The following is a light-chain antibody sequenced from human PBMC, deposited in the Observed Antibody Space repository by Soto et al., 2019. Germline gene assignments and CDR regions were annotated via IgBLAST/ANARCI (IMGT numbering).Light chain of an antibody. CDR3: QHYNSYSEA. J-gene: IGKJ1*01. V-gene: IGKV1-5*03. CDR2: KAS. Sequence: DIQMTQSPSSVSASVGDRVTITCRASQGISSWLAWYQQKPGKAPKLLIYKASTLKSGVPSRFSGSGSGTEFTLTISSLQPDDFATYSCQHYNSYSEAFGQGTKVELK. CDR1: QGISSW.